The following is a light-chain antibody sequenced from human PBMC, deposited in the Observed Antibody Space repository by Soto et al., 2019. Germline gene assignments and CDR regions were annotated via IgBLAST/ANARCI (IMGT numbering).Light chain of an antibody. J-gene: IGKJ3*01. CDR2: AAS. CDR1: QDISRY. V-gene: IGKV1-9*01. CDR3: QQLNTYPLFT. Sequence: DIPLTQSPSFLSASVGDRVTITCRASQDISRYLAWYQQKAGKAPKLLIYAASTLQKGVPSRFSGSGSGTEFTLTISSLQPDDFATDYCQQLNTYPLFTFGPGTEVDI.